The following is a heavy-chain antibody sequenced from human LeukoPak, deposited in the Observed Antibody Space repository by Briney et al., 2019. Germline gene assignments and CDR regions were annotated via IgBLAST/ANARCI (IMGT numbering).Heavy chain of an antibody. V-gene: IGHV4-59*01. CDR2: IYYSGST. Sequence: SETLSLTYTVSGGSISSYYWSWIRQPPGKGLEWIGYIYYSGSTNYNPSLKSRVTISVDTSKNQFSLKLSSVTAADTAVYYCARDRSGLYMDVWGKGTTVTVSS. CDR3: ARDRSGLYMDV. J-gene: IGHJ6*03. CDR1: GGSISSYY.